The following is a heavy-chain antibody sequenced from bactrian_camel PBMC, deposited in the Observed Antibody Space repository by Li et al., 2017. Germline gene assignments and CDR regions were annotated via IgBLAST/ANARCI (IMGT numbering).Heavy chain of an antibody. V-gene: IGHV3-2*01. D-gene: IGHD5*01. J-gene: IGHJ4*01. CDR2: IVSDSTST. CDR1: GITFSTYY. CDR3: AAVLWGGAFEY. Sequence: VQLVESGGGLVQPGGSLRLSCAVSGITFSTYYMSWVRQAPGKGLEWVSGIVSDSTSTYYADSVKGRFTISRDNAKNTLYLQMSSLKPEDTAVYFCAAVLWGGAFEYWGQGTQVTVS.